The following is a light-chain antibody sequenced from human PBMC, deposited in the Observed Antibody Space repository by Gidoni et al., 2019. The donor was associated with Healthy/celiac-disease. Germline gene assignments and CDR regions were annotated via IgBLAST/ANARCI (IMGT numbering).Light chain of an antibody. CDR1: QSISSY. J-gene: IGKJ5*01. Sequence: DIQMTQSPSSLSASVGDSVTITCRASQSISSYLNWYQQKPGKAPKLLIYAASSLPSGVPSRFSGSGSGTDFTLTISSLQPEDFATYYCQQSYSTPITFGPGTRLEIK. V-gene: IGKV1-39*01. CDR3: QQSYSTPIT. CDR2: AAS.